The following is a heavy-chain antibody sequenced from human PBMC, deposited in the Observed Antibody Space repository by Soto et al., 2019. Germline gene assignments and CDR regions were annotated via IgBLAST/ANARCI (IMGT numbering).Heavy chain of an antibody. V-gene: IGHV1-3*01. CDR3: VKRAYDSSGYFPLGH. CDR2: INPDNGNA. D-gene: IGHD3-22*01. Sequence: ASVKVSCKASGYTFTDYPIHWVRQAAGQRLEWMGWINPDNGNAKYSQSFQGRVTISRDTSASTVHMDLSSLTSEDTAVYYCVKRAYDSSGYFPLGHWGQGTLVTVSS. J-gene: IGHJ4*02. CDR1: GYTFTDYP.